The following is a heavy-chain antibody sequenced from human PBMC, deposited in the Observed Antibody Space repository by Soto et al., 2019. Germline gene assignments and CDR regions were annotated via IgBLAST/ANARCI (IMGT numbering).Heavy chain of an antibody. CDR2: ISSDGSNK. V-gene: IGHV3-30-3*02. Sequence: PVGSLRLSCAASGFTFNNYAMHWVRQAPGKGLEWVAVISSDGSNKYYADSVKGRFTISRDNSKNTVYLQVNSLRAEDTALYYCAKRYYSGSSREGSFDYWGQGSLVTVSS. CDR3: AKRYYSGSSREGSFDY. D-gene: IGHD1-26*01. CDR1: GFTFNNYA. J-gene: IGHJ4*02.